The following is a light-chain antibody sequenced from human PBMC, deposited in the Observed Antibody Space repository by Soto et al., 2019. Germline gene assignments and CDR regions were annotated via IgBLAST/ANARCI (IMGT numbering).Light chain of an antibody. V-gene: IGLV2-8*01. CDR1: SSDIGASNY. Sequence: QSALTQPASVSGSPGQSITMSCSGTSSDIGASNYVSWYQQHPGKAPKLLLSEVFHRPSGIPDRFSGSKSGHTASLTVSALRAEDEATYYCSSYAGSDFLVFGGGTQLTVL. CDR3: SSYAGSDFLV. J-gene: IGLJ2*01. CDR2: EVF.